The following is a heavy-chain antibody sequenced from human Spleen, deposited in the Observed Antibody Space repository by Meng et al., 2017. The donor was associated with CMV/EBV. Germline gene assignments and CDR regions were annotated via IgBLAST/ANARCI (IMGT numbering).Heavy chain of an antibody. CDR3: AKEGILVLEDVGQSDVYYGLDV. D-gene: IGHD2-15*01. CDR2: INWNSEII. V-gene: IGHV3-9*01. CDR1: GFTFDGYA. J-gene: IGHJ6*02. Sequence: SLKISCAASGFTFDGYAMHWVRQAPGKGPVWVSGINWNSEIIGYADSVRGRFTVSRDNAKNTLYLQMSRLRVEDTAIYYCAKEGILVLEDVGQSDVYYGLDVWGQGTSVTVSS.